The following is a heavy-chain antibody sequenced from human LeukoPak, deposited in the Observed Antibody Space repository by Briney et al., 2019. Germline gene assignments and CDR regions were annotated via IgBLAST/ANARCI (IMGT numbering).Heavy chain of an antibody. CDR2: ISSSSFNI. V-gene: IGHV3-48*04. J-gene: IGHJ3*02. CDR1: GFTFSDYN. CDR3: VREGDVEAFDI. Sequence: GGSLRLSCAASGFTFSDYNMNWVRQAPGKGLEWVSYISSSSFNIYYGDSVKGRFTVSRDNTNNSVFLQMNNLRAADTAVYYCVREGDVEAFDIWGQGTMVTVSS.